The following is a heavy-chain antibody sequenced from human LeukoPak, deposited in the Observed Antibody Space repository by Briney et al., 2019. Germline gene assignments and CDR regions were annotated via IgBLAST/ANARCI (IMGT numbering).Heavy chain of an antibody. J-gene: IGHJ4*02. CDR1: GGSINSGTYY. D-gene: IGHD6-6*01. Sequence: PSQTLSLTCTASGGSINSGTYYWSWIRQPAGKGLEWIGRMYTSGSTNYNPSLESRVTISVDTSKNQFSLKLSSVTAADTAVYYCARGGKGGSSGLINYWGQGTLVTVSS. CDR2: MYTSGST. CDR3: ARGGKGGSSGLINY. V-gene: IGHV4-61*02.